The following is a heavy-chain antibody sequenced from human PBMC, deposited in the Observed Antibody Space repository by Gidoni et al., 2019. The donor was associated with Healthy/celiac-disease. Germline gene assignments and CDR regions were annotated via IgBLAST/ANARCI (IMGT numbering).Heavy chain of an antibody. D-gene: IGHD6-13*01. J-gene: IGHJ4*02. CDR2: FDPSDSYP. CDR3: ASDTGYSSSWYDY. CDR1: GYSFTSYG. Sequence: EVQLVQSGAEVKKPGETLRISWKGSGYSFTSYGISWVRQMPGKGLEWRGRFDPSDSYPHYSPSFQGHVTISADKSISTAYLQWSRLKASDTAMYYCASDTGYSSSWYDYWGQGTLVTVSS. V-gene: IGHV5-10-1*03.